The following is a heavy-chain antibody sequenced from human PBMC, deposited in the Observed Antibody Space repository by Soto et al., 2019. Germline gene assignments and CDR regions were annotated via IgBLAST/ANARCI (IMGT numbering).Heavy chain of an antibody. V-gene: IGHV3-15*01. J-gene: IGHJ4*02. Sequence: GGSLRLSCAASGFTFSNAWMSWVRQAPGKGLEWVGRIKSKTDGGTTDYAAPVKGRFTISRDDSKNTLYLQMNSLKTEDTAVYYCTTKGACEYRDATCDYWGQGTLVTVSS. CDR3: TTKGACEYRDATCDY. CDR2: IKSKTDGGTT. D-gene: IGHD5-12*01. CDR1: GFTFSNAW.